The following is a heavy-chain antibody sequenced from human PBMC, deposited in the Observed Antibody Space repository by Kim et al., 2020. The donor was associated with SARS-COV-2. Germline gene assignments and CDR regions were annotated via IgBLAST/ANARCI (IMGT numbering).Heavy chain of an antibody. CDR2: IYYSGST. Sequence: SETLSLTCTVSGGSISSGGYYWSWIRQHPRKGLEWIGYIYYSGSTYYNPSLKSRVTISVDTSKNQFSLKLSSVTAADTAVYYCARDSALLGSGPHWGQGTLVTVSS. CDR1: GGSISSGGYY. D-gene: IGHD1-26*01. J-gene: IGHJ4*02. CDR3: ARDSALLGSGPH. V-gene: IGHV4-31*03.